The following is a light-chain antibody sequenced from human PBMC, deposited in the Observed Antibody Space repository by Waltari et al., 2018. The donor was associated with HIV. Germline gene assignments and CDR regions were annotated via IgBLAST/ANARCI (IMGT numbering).Light chain of an antibody. CDR2: RNK. V-gene: IGLV1-47*01. Sequence: QSVLTQPPSASGTPGQRVTISCSGSSSNIGSNYVYWYQQPPGTAPKLRIYRNKRRPSGVPGRFSGSKSGTSASLAISGLRSEDEADYYCAAWDDSLSGWVFGGGTKLTVL. J-gene: IGLJ3*02. CDR3: AAWDDSLSGWV. CDR1: SSNIGSNY.